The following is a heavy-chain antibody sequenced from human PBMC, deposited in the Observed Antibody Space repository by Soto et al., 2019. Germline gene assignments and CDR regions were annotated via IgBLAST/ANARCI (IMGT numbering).Heavy chain of an antibody. J-gene: IGHJ6*02. Sequence: EVQLVESGGGLVKPGGSLRLSCAASGFTFSNAWMNWVRQAPGKGLEWVGRIKSKTDGGTTDYAAPVKGRFTISRDDSKNTLYLQMNSLKTEDTAVYYCTTVSDVDIVATWSYYYGMDVWGQGTTVTVSS. CDR3: TTVSDVDIVATWSYYYGMDV. CDR1: GFTFSNAW. V-gene: IGHV3-15*07. CDR2: IKSKTDGGTT. D-gene: IGHD5-12*01.